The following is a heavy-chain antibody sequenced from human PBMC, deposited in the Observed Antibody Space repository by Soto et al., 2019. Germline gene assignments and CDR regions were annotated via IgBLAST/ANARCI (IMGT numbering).Heavy chain of an antibody. Sequence: SETLSLTCTVSGGSISSSSYSWGWIRQPPGKGLEWIGRINPSGSTNYNPSLKSRVTISVDTSKNQFSLKLSSVTAADTAVYYCARSQIAVAGTGLNWFDPWGQGTLVTAPQ. V-gene: IGHV4-39*07. J-gene: IGHJ5*02. CDR3: ARSQIAVAGTGLNWFDP. D-gene: IGHD6-19*01. CDR2: INPSGST. CDR1: GGSISSSSYS.